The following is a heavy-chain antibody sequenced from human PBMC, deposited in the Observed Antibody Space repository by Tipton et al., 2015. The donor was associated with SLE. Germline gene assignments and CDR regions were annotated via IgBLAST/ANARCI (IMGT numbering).Heavy chain of an antibody. CDR1: GGSISSYY. CDR3: ARDQDNWSPALFDI. D-gene: IGHD1-20*01. Sequence: LRLSCTVSGGSISSYYWSWIRQPAGKGLEWIGRIYTSGSTNYNPSLKSRVTMSVDTSKNQFSLKLSSVTAAGTAVYYCARDQDNWSPALFDIWGQGTMVTVSS. CDR2: IYTSGST. J-gene: IGHJ3*02. V-gene: IGHV4-4*07.